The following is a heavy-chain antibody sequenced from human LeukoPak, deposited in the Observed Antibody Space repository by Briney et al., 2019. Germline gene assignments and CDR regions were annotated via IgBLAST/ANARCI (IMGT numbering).Heavy chain of an antibody. V-gene: IGHV1-69*01. CDR1: GGTFSSYA. D-gene: IGHD3-9*01. J-gene: IGHJ3*02. Sequence: SVKVSCKASGGTFSSYAISWVRQAPGQGLEWMGGIIPIFGTANYAQKFQGRVTITADESTSTAYTELSSLRSEDTAVYYCARDNRFYDILTGYRGWLQLGAFDIWGQGTMVTVSS. CDR3: ARDNRFYDILTGYRGWLQLGAFDI. CDR2: IIPIFGTA.